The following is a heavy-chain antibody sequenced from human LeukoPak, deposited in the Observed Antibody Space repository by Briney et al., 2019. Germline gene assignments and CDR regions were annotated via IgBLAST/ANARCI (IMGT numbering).Heavy chain of an antibody. D-gene: IGHD3-3*01. J-gene: IGHJ4*02. CDR2: ISGSGGST. CDR1: GLTFSSYA. V-gene: IGHV3-23*01. CDR3: GSTIFGVVIPFDY. Sequence: GGSLRLSCAAAGLTFSSYAMSLVRQAPGKGLEWVSAISGSGGSTYYADSVKGRFTISRDNSKNTLYLQMNSLRAEDTAVYYCGSTIFGVVIPFDYWGQGTLVTVSS.